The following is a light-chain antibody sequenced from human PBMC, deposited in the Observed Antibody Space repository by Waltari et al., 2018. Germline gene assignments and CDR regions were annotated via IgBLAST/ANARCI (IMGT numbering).Light chain of an antibody. CDR2: AAS. CDR3: QQSYTMPRT. Sequence: DIQMTQSPYSLSASVGDRVTISCRASQSIISSLNWYHQKPGKAPKLLIYAASSLQSGVPSSFSGSGSGTDFTLTISSLQPEDIATYYCQQSYTMPRTFGQGTKVEIK. V-gene: IGKV1-39*01. CDR1: QSIISS. J-gene: IGKJ1*01.